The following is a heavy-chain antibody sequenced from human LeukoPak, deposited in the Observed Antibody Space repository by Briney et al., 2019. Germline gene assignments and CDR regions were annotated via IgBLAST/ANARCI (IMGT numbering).Heavy chain of an antibody. J-gene: IGHJ6*02. CDR2: IRSSGTTM. Sequence: GGSLRLSCAASGLTFSNYYTSWIRQAPGKVMEWVSYIRSSGTTMFYADSVKGRFIISRDNAKNSLFLQMNSLRAEDTAVYYCARGDYDKYGMDVWGQGTTVTVSS. CDR3: ARGDYDKYGMDV. CDR1: GLTFSNYY. V-gene: IGHV3-11*01.